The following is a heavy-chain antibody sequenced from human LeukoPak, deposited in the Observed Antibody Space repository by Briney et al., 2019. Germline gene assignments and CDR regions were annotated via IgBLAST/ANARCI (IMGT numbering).Heavy chain of an antibody. D-gene: IGHD3-10*01. J-gene: IGHJ5*02. V-gene: IGHV1-2*02. CDR2: INPDTGGT. Sequence: GASVRVSCKASGSFTGEYVHWVRQAPGQGLEWLGWINPDTGGTNFAQKFQGRVTMAGDTSISTAYMELSRLTSDDTAVYYCARSPYDSGSYVSAPWGREPRSPSPQ. CDR3: ARSPYDSGSYVSAP. CDR1: GSFTGEY.